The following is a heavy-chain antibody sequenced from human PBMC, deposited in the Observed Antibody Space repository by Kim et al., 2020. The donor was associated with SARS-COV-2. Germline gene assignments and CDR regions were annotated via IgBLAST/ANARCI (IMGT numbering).Heavy chain of an antibody. V-gene: IGHV3-23*01. Sequence: GGSLRLSCAASGFTFRTYAMSWVRQAPGKGLEWVSGVTTSGTTIDYAASVKGRFTTSRDNSKDTVYLQMDSLRAEDTAVYYCAKATDNWNYENYFDYWGPGTLVTVSS. CDR2: VTTSGTTI. CDR1: GFTFRTYA. J-gene: IGHJ4*02. CDR3: AKATDNWNYENYFDY. D-gene: IGHD1-7*01.